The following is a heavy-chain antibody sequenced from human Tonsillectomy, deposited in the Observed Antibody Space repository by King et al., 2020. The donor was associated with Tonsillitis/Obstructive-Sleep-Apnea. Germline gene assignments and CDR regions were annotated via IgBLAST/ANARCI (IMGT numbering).Heavy chain of an antibody. D-gene: IGHD3-10*01. Sequence: QLVQSGAEVKKPGESLKISCKGSGYSFTSYWIGWVRQMPGKGLEWMGIIYPGDSDTRYSPSFQGQVTISAEKSISTAYLQWSSLKASDTAMYYCARLLAGSYYYYYMDVWGKGTTVTVSS. CDR1: GYSFTSYW. CDR3: ARLLAGSYYYYYMDV. CDR2: IYPGDSDT. J-gene: IGHJ6*03. V-gene: IGHV5-51*01.